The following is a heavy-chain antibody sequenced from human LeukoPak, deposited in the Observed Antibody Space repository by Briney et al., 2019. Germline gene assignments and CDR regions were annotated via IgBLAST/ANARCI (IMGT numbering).Heavy chain of an antibody. CDR1: GGSFSGYY. J-gene: IGHJ6*03. D-gene: IGHD2-2*01. CDR2: INHSGST. CDR3: ARGRTGYQLLPTKKDYSHYYVDV. Sequence: SETLSLTCAVYGGSFSGYYWSWIRQPPGKGLEWIGEINHSGSTNYNPSLKSRVTISVDTSKNQFSLKLRSVTAADRAVYYCARGRTGYQLLPTKKDYSHYYVDVWGKGTTVTVSS. V-gene: IGHV4-34*01.